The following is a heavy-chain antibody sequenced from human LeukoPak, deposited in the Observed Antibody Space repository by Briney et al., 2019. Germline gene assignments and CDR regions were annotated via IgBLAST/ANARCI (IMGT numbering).Heavy chain of an antibody. CDR2: LKLYDGSK. J-gene: IGHJ6*02. CDR1: GYAFIRYH. D-gene: IGHD2-15*01. V-gene: IGHV1-46*01. Sequence: ASVKVSCKASGYAFIRYHIHWVRQAPGQGLEWMGVLKLYDGSKSHAQKFQGRVTLTRDTSLSTAYMELSNLRSDDTAVYYCARDEVVAAPNYFGMVVWGQGTTVSVSS. CDR3: ARDEVVAAPNYFGMVV.